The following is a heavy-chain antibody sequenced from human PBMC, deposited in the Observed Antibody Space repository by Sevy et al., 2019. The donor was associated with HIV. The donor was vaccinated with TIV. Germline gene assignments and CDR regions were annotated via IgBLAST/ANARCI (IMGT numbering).Heavy chain of an antibody. CDR3: AREGDLRYFDF. CDR2: ISDGGTTI. V-gene: IGHV3-11*01. CDR1: GFTFKDYY. J-gene: IGHJ2*01. Sequence: GGSLRLSCAASGFTFKDYYMNWIRQAPGKGLEWVSYISDGGTTIYYADSVKGRFTISRDNAKNSMYLQMNSLRAEDTAVYYCAREGDLRYFDFWGRGTLVTDSS. D-gene: IGHD3-10*01.